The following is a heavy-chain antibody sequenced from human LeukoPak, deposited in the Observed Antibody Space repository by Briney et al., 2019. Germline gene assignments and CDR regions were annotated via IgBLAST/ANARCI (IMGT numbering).Heavy chain of an antibody. CDR1: GGTFSSYA. CDR2: IIPIFGTA. CDR3: ARGGQASHYYYYYGMDV. Sequence: SVKVSCKASGGTFSSYAISWVRQAPGQGLEWMGGIIPIFGTANYAQKFQGRVTITADKSTSTAYMELSSLRPEDTAVYYCARGGQASHYYYYYGMDVWGKGTTVTVSS. J-gene: IGHJ6*04. V-gene: IGHV1-69*06.